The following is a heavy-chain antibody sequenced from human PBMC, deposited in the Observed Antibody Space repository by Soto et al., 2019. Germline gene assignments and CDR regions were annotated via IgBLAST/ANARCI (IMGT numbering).Heavy chain of an antibody. V-gene: IGHV1-69*01. Sequence: QVQLVQSGAEVKKPGSSVKVSCKASGGTFSSYAITWVRQVPGQGLEWMGGIIPMFGTTNYAEKFRDRITVTADESTSTAYMDLSSLRSEDTAVYFCARGVPYGYFDSWGQGTPVTVSS. CDR2: IIPMFGTT. CDR3: ARGVPYGYFDS. CDR1: GGTFSSYA. D-gene: IGHD3-10*01. J-gene: IGHJ4*02.